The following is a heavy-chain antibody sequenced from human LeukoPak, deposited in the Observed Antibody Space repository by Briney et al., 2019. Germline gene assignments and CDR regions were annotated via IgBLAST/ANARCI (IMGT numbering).Heavy chain of an antibody. J-gene: IGHJ4*02. CDR1: GYSISSGYY. Sequence: SETLSLTCAVSGYSISSGYYWGWIRQPPGKGLEWIGSVYHSGSTYYNPSLKSRVTISVDTSKNQFSLKLSSVTAADTAVYYCARLIGPVLRFLEWYEGYSYYFDCWGQGTLVTVSS. D-gene: IGHD3-3*01. V-gene: IGHV4-38-2*01. CDR2: VYHSGST. CDR3: ARLIGPVLRFLEWYEGYSYYFDC.